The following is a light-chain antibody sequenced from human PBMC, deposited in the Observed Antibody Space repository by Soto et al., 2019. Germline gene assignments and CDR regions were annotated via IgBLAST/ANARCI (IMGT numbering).Light chain of an antibody. CDR3: SSYAGSSNV. CDR2: EVN. Sequence: QSVLTQPPSTSGTPGQRVTISCSGSRSNIGRSTVNWYQQLPGKAPKLMIYEVNKRPSGVPDRFSGSKSGNTASLTVSGLQAEDEADYYCSSYAGSSNVFGTGTKLTVL. J-gene: IGLJ1*01. CDR1: RSNIGRST. V-gene: IGLV2-8*01.